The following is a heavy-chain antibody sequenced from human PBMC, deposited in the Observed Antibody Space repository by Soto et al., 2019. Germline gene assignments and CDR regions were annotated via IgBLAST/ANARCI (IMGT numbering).Heavy chain of an antibody. D-gene: IGHD6-13*01. V-gene: IGHV4-59*01. CDR3: AAGEASSRNLAPYYLDF. CDR2: IHYSGTT. J-gene: IGHJ4*02. CDR1: GGSMRNYF. Sequence: LSLTFTVSGGSMRNYFWTWIRQPPGKGLEWIGYIHYSGTTSFFPSYNPSLRSRVTTSEDTSKNQFSLKLLSVTTADTAVYFCAAGEASSRNLAPYYLDFWGQGTLVTVSS.